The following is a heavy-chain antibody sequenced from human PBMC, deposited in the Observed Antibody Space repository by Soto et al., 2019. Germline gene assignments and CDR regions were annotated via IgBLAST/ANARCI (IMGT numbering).Heavy chain of an antibody. CDR2: INPDTGGT. D-gene: IGHD2-21*01. CDR1: GGTFSSYT. J-gene: IGHJ4*02. V-gene: IGHV1-2*04. Sequence: ASVKVSCKASGGTFSSYTISWMRQAPGQGLEWMGWINPDTGGTDLTQKFQGWVTMTRDTSTSTAYMELSNVKLDDTAVYYCARAFGSDGCSWHRGAFDLWGKGSLVTVSS. CDR3: ARAFGSDGCSWHRGAFDL.